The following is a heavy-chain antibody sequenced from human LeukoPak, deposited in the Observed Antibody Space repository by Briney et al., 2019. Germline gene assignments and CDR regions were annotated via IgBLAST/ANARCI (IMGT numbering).Heavy chain of an antibody. Sequence: GGSLRLSCATSGFIFDGYAMTWVRQTPGKGLEWVAGINWNGGSTYYAESVKGRFTISRDDAKNSLYLQMNSLRAEDTAFYYCAGGPPRSSGSWTFDYWGQGTRVTVSS. J-gene: IGHJ4*02. V-gene: IGHV3-20*04. D-gene: IGHD6-13*01. CDR1: GFIFDGYA. CDR3: AGGPPRSSGSWTFDY. CDR2: INWNGGST.